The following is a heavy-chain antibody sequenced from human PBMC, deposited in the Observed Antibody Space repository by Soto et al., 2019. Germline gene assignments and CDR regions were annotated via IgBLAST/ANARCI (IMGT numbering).Heavy chain of an antibody. Sequence: EVQLLESGGGLVQAGGSLRLSCAATGFTVRTNGMSWVRQAPGEGLEWVASFSSGSSDTHYADSLKGRFAISRDNSKNTLYLQMNSLRVEDTALYYCAGHGGYSYLGQGTLVTVSS. J-gene: IGHJ4*02. CDR1: GFTVRTNG. D-gene: IGHD2-15*01. CDR2: FSSGSSDT. CDR3: AGHGGYSY. V-gene: IGHV3-23*01.